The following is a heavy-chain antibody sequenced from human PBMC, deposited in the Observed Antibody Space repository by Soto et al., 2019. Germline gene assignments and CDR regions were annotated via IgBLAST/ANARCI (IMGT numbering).Heavy chain of an antibody. Sequence: PGGSLRLSCAASGFTFSDDYMGWIRQTPGKGLEWVSFISSSRTYIKYADSVKGRFTISRDNAIDSLYLQMNSLRAEDTAVYYCVRSRWLYAIDYWGHGTLVTSPQ. V-gene: IGHV3-11*03. CDR3: VRSRWLYAIDY. J-gene: IGHJ4*01. CDR1: GFTFSDDY. CDR2: ISSSRTYI. D-gene: IGHD4-17*01.